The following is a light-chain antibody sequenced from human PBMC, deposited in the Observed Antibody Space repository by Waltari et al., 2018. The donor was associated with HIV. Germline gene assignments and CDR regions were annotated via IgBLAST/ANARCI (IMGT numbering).Light chain of an antibody. V-gene: IGLV2-8*01. CDR3: SSFAGTHKL. J-gene: IGLJ2*01. CDR1: KADIIDYNY. Sequence: QSALTHSPYASGSPGQSVNISCTGAKADIIDYNYVSWYQQHTDRPPKLIIFEVTKRPSGVPDRFSGAKSGNTASLFVSGLQPEDEATYFCSSFAGTHKLFGGGTKLTVL. CDR2: EVT.